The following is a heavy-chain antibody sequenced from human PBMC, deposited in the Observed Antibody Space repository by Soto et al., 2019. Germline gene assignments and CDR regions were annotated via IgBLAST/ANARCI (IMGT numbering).Heavy chain of an antibody. D-gene: IGHD6-13*01. J-gene: IGHJ4*02. V-gene: IGHV4-39*01. CDR2: IYYSGST. CDR1: GGSISSSSYY. CDR3: ARHNHPGYSTTWPPRSFDS. Sequence: SETLSLTCTVSGGSISSSSYYWGWIRQPPGKGLEWIGTIYYSGSTYYNPSLKSRVTISVDTSKNQFSLKLSSVTATDTAVYYCARHNHPGYSTTWPPRSFDSWGQGTLVTVSS.